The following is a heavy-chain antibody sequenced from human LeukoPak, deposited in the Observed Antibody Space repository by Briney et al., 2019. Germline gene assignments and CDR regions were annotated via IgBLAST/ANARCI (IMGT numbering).Heavy chain of an antibody. CDR1: GFTFSSYW. Sequence: GGSLRLSCAASGFTFSSYWMTWVRQAPGKGLEWVASIKHDGSEKYYVDSVKGRFTTSRDNAENSLYLQMHSLRAEDTAVYYCARDGGYCSGGTCYSTHWGQGTLVIVSS. CDR3: ARDGGYCSGGTCYSTH. CDR2: IKHDGSEK. J-gene: IGHJ4*02. D-gene: IGHD2-15*01. V-gene: IGHV3-7*03.